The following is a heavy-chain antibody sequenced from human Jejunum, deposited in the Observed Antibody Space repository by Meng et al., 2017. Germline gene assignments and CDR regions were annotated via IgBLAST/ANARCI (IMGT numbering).Heavy chain of an antibody. CDR3: ARRIRGGSYLG. CDR2: IHHSGST. Sequence: QVQLQQWGAGLVKPSETLSLTCAVSGDSFTDYYWNWIRQPPGKGLEWIGEIHHSGSTNYNPSLESRVTMSGDTSRKQFSLRLSSVTAADTAVYYCARRIRGGSYLGWGQGTLVTVSS. V-gene: IGHV4-34*02. D-gene: IGHD1-26*01. CDR1: GDSFTDYY. J-gene: IGHJ4*02.